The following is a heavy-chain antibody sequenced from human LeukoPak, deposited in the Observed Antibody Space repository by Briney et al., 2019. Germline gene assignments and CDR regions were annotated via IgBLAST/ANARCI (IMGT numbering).Heavy chain of an antibody. Sequence: GGSLRLSCAASGFTFDDYAMHWVRQAPGKGLEWVSGISWNSGSIGYADSVKGRFTISRDNAKNSLYLQMNSLRAEDTAVYYCARHSSSWYVWFDPWGQGTLVTVSS. V-gene: IGHV3-9*01. CDR1: GFTFDDYA. CDR3: ARHSSSWYVWFDP. J-gene: IGHJ5*02. CDR2: ISWNSGSI. D-gene: IGHD6-13*01.